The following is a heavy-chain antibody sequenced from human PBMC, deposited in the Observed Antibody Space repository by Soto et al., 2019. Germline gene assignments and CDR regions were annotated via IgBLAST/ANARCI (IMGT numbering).Heavy chain of an antibody. CDR3: ARDSYGYDY. V-gene: IGHV3-33*01. J-gene: IGHJ4*02. D-gene: IGHD5-18*01. Sequence: QVQLVESGGGVVQPGRSLGLSCAASGFTFSNYAMHWVRQAPGKGLEWVAVIWYDGSNKYYADSVKGRFTISRDNSKNTLYLQMNSLRAEDTAVYYCARDSYGYDYWGQGTLVTVSS. CDR1: GFTFSNYA. CDR2: IWYDGSNK.